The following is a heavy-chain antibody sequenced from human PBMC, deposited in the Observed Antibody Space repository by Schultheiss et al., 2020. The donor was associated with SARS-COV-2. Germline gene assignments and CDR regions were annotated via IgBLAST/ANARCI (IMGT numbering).Heavy chain of an antibody. CDR3: ARALGGSSRPFDI. J-gene: IGHJ3*02. CDR1: GDSVSSNSAA. V-gene: IGHV6-1*01. Sequence: SETLSLTCALSGDSVSSNSAAWNWIRQSPSRGLEWLGRTYYRSEWYHDYEVSVKSRITITPDTSKNQFSLQLNSVTPEDTAVYYCARALGGSSRPFDIWGQGTMVTVSS. D-gene: IGHD1-26*01. CDR2: TYYRSEWYH.